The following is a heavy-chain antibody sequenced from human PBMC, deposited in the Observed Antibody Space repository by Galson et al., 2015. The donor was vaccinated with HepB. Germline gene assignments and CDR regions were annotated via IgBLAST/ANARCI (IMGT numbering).Heavy chain of an antibody. CDR2: ISGSGGST. Sequence: SLRLSCAASGFTFSSYAMSWVRQAPGKGLEWASAISGSGGSTYYADSVKGRFTISRDNSKNTLYLQMNSLRAEDTAVYYCAKVKLPQGGYYFDYWGQGTLVTVSS. CDR1: GFTFSSYA. J-gene: IGHJ4*02. CDR3: AKVKLPQGGYYFDY. V-gene: IGHV3-23*01. D-gene: IGHD1-26*01.